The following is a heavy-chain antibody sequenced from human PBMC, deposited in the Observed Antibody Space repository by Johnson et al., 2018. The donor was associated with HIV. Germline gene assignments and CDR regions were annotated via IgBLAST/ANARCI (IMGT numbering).Heavy chain of an antibody. V-gene: IGHV3-30-3*01. CDR3: AKDMGLSVGAVAALDI. CDR1: GFTFSSYA. Sequence: QEQLVESGGGVVQPGRSLRLSCAASGFTFSSYAMHWVRQAPGKGLEWVAVISYDGSNKYYADSVKGRFTISRDNSKNTLYLQMNSLRADDTAVYYCAKDMGLSVGAVAALDIWGQGTMVTVSS. CDR2: ISYDGSNK. J-gene: IGHJ3*02. D-gene: IGHD1-26*01.